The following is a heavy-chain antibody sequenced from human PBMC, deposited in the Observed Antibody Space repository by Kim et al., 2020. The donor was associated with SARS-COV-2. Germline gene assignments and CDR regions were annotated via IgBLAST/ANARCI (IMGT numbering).Heavy chain of an antibody. J-gene: IGHJ5*02. CDR3: AKNSGWYA. D-gene: IGHD6-19*01. CDR2: GDKS. Sequence: GDKSYYADYVRGRFTVARDNSEKILYLQMNSLRAEDTALYYCAKNSGWYAWGQGTLVTVSS. V-gene: IGHV3-23*01.